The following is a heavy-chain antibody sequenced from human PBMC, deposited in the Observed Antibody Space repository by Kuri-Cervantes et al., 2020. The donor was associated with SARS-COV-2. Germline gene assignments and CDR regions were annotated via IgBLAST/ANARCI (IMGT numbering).Heavy chain of an antibody. CDR3: ARQVFDAFDI. J-gene: IGHJ3*02. CDR1: GFTFSNYG. Sequence: GGSLRLSCAASGFTFSNYGMHWVRQAPGKGLEWVAFIRYDGSNKYYADSVKGRFTISRDNSKNTLYLQMNSLRAEDTAVYYCARQVFDAFDIWGQGTMVTVSS. V-gene: IGHV3-30*02. CDR2: IRYDGSNK.